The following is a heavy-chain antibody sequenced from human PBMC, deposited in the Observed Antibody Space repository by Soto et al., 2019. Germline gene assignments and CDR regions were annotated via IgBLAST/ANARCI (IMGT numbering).Heavy chain of an antibody. CDR3: ARDKTRTTVTTFYFDY. D-gene: IGHD4-4*01. Sequence: EVQLVESGGGLVKPGGSLRLSCAASGFTFSSYSMNWVRQAPGKGLEWVSSISSSSSYIYYADSVKGRFTISRDNAKNSLYLQMNSLRAEDTAVSSCARDKTRTTVTTFYFDYWGQGTLVTVSS. J-gene: IGHJ4*02. CDR2: ISSSSSYI. V-gene: IGHV3-21*01. CDR1: GFTFSSYS.